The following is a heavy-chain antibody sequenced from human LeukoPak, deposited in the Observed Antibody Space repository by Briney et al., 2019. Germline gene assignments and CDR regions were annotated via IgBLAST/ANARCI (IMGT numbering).Heavy chain of an antibody. D-gene: IGHD3-22*01. CDR3: ARAIYYYDIGGVNWFDP. V-gene: IGHV1-18*01. CDR1: GYTFTSYG. CDR2: ISAYNGNT. Sequence: ASVKLSCKASGYTFTSYGISWVRQAPGQGLEWMGWISAYNGNTNYAQKLQGRGTMNTDTSTSTAYMELRSLRSDDTAVYYCARAIYYYDIGGVNWFDPWGQGTLVTVSS. J-gene: IGHJ5*02.